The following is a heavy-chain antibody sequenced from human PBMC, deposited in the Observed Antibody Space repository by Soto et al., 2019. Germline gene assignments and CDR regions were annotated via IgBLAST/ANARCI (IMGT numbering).Heavy chain of an antibody. CDR2: ISSSSSYI. CDR3: AREIRDGYKFYFDF. J-gene: IGHJ4*02. D-gene: IGHD5-12*01. V-gene: IGHV3-11*06. Sequence: GGSLRLSCVASGFTFNDYYMSWIRQAPGKGLEWISYISSSSSYIKYADSVRGRFTISRDKGKNSLFLQMNTLRAEDTAVYYCAREIRDGYKFYFDFWGQGTLVTVSS. CDR1: GFTFNDYY.